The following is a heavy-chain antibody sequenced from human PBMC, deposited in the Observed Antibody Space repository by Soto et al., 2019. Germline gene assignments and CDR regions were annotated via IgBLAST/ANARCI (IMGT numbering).Heavy chain of an antibody. J-gene: IGHJ4*02. D-gene: IGHD5-12*01. CDR3: ARVLGDGYNSYFDY. CDR1: GYTFTSYA. Sequence: GASVKVSCKASGYTFTSYAMNWVRQAPGQGLEWMGIISPSGGNTRYAQKFQGRVTMTRDTSTRTVYMEVSSLRSEDTAVYYCARVLGDGYNSYFDYWGQGTLVTVSS. CDR2: ISPSGGNT. V-gene: IGHV1-46*01.